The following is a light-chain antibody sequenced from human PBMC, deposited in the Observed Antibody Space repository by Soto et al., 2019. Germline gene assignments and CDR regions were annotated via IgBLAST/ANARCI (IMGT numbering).Light chain of an antibody. Sequence: TELRQEHCSVSKEGRARFTINYQKSQTISSWLAWYQQKPGKAPKLLIYKASTLKSGVPSRFSGSGSGTEFTLTISSLQPDDFATYYCQHYNSYPEAFGQRSKVDI. J-gene: IGKJ1*01. CDR2: KAS. CDR3: QHYNSYPEA. V-gene: IGKV1-5*03. CDR1: QTISSW.